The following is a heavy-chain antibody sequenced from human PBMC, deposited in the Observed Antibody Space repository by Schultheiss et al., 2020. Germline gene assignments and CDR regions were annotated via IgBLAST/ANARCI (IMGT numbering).Heavy chain of an antibody. D-gene: IGHD6-13*01. Sequence: ASVKVSCKASGYTFTGYYMHWVRQAPGQGLEWMGWINPNSGGTNYAQKFQGRVTMTRDTSISTAYMELSRLRSDDTAVYYCASTNSSSWHCLDYWGQGTLVTVSS. J-gene: IGHJ4*02. V-gene: IGHV1-2*02. CDR3: ASTNSSSWHCLDY. CDR1: GYTFTGYY. CDR2: INPNSGGT.